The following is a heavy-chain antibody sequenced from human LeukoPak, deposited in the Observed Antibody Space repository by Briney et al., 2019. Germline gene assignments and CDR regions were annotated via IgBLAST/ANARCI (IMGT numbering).Heavy chain of an antibody. CDR1: GYTFTGYY. D-gene: IGHD3-3*01. CDR2: ITPNSGGT. Sequence: ASVTVSCKASGYTFTGYYMHWVRQAPGQGLEWMGWITPNSGGTNYAQKFQGRITLTRATTISTAYMELSRLRSDATAVYYCARRIEYWSGYSVDYLGQGTLVTGSS. CDR3: ARRIEYWSGYSVDY. V-gene: IGHV1-2*02. J-gene: IGHJ4*02.